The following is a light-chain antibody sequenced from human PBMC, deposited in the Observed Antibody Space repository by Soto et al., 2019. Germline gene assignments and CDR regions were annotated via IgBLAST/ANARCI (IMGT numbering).Light chain of an antibody. CDR2: WAS. CDR1: HSPLFSSNNKNY. J-gene: IGKJ4*01. Sequence: DIVMNECAESLAVSVCERATIKSKSRHSPLFSSNNKNYLAWYQQKGGQPPKLLIYWASTRESGVPDRFSGSGSGTDFTLTITSLKAEAVAVYYCQQYYSPHLSFGGGTKVDIK. CDR3: QQYYSPHLS. V-gene: IGKV4-1*01.